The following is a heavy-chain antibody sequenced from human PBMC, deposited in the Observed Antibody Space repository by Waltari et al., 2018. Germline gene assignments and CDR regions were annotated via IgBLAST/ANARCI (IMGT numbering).Heavy chain of an antibody. Sequence: DVQLVESGGGLVKPGGSLRLSCAVPGFTFRNTWMSWVRRAPGNGLEWVGRIKRKAHGGTADYAAPVKGRFSISRDDSKDTLYLQMNSLETEDTAVYYCTAARGYYDILTGYYFDYWGQGTLVTVSS. V-gene: IGHV3-15*01. J-gene: IGHJ4*02. CDR1: GFTFRNTW. CDR3: TAARGYYDILTGYYFDY. D-gene: IGHD3-9*01. CDR2: IKRKAHGGTA.